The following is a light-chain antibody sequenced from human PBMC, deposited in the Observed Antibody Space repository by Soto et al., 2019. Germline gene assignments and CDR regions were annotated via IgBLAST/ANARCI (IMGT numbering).Light chain of an antibody. CDR2: DAF. CDR1: QSISSY. Sequence: EIVLTQSPATLSLSPGARATLSCRASQSISSYLAWYQQKPGQAPRLLIYDAFNRATGIPARFSGSGSGTDFTLTISSLEPEDFAVDYCPQRSSWPITFGQGTRLDIK. J-gene: IGKJ5*01. CDR3: PQRSSWPIT. V-gene: IGKV3-11*01.